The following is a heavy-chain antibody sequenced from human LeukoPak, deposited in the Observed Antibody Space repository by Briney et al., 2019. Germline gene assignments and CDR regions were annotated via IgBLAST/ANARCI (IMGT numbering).Heavy chain of an antibody. CDR2: ISSSSSYI. V-gene: IGHV3-21*01. Sequence: GGSLRLSCAASGFTFSSYSMNWVRQAPGKGLEWVSPISSSSSYIYYADSVKDRFTISRDNAKNSLYLQMNSLRAEDTAVYYCARESYDFWSGNRGNWFDPWGQGTLVTVSS. CDR3: ARESYDFWSGNRGNWFDP. J-gene: IGHJ5*02. D-gene: IGHD3-3*01. CDR1: GFTFSSYS.